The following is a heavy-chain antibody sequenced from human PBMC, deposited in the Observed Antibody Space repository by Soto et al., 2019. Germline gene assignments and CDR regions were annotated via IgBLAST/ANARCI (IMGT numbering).Heavy chain of an antibody. CDR1: GYSFTSYW. CDR2: IDPSDSYT. V-gene: IGHV5-10-1*01. J-gene: IGHJ6*02. Sequence: PGESLKISCKGSGYSFTSYWISWVRQMPGKGLKWMGRIDPSDSYTNYSPSFQGHVTISADKSISTAYLQWSSLKASDTAMYYCVRHRLTAVAGTEYYYYYGMDVWGQGTTVTVSS. D-gene: IGHD6-19*01. CDR3: VRHRLTAVAGTEYYYYYGMDV.